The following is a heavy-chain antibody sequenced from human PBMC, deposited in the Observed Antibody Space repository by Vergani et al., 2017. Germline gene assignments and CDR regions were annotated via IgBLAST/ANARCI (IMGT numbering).Heavy chain of an antibody. CDR2: FTTSSSFI. CDR1: GFAFSSYS. D-gene: IGHD6-13*01. CDR3: ARDLMGAAGRGFFDY. J-gene: IGHJ4*02. V-gene: IGHV3-21*01. Sequence: EVQLVESGGGLVKPGGSLRLSCAASGFAFSSYSMNWVRQAPGKGLEWISCFTTSSSFIYDAESVKGRFTISRDNAKNSLYLQMNSLSAEDTAVYYCARDLMGAAGRGFFDYWGQGTLVTVSS.